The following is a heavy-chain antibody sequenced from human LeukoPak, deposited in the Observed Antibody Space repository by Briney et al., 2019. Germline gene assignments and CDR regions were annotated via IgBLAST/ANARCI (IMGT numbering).Heavy chain of an antibody. CDR2: IYYSGNT. CDR1: GGSINSDSYY. Sequence: PSETLSLTCTVSGGSINSDSYYWGWIRQPPGKGLEWIASIYYSGNTYYNASLKSRATISLDTSKNQFSLKPSSVTAADTAVYYCATTGYYYDSSPYWGQGTLVTVSS. CDR3: ATTGYYYDSSPY. J-gene: IGHJ4*02. D-gene: IGHD3-22*01. V-gene: IGHV4-39*07.